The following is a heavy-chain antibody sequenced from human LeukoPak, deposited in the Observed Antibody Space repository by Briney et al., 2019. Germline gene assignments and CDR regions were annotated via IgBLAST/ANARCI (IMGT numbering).Heavy chain of an antibody. Sequence: SETLSLTCTVSGGSISSSSYYWGWILQPPGKGLEWIGSIYYSGSTYYNPSLKSRVTISVDTSKNQFSLKLSSVTAADTAVYYSARFEMVVAATAFDYWGQGTLVTVSS. CDR2: IYYSGST. CDR3: ARFEMVVAATAFDY. V-gene: IGHV4-39*07. J-gene: IGHJ4*02. D-gene: IGHD2-15*01. CDR1: GGSISSSSYY.